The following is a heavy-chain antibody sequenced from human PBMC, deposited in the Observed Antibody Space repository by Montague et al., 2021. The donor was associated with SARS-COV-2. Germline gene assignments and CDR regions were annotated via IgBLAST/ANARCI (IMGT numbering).Heavy chain of an antibody. D-gene: IGHD3-16*01. CDR1: GDSVASKSAA. J-gene: IGHJ6*02. CDR3: ALSLSYGYYYYGMDV. Sequence: CAISGDSVASKSAAWNWVRQSPSRGLGWQGMRYYRSKWYNDYAVSVKSRITINPDTSKNQFSLQLNSVTPEDTAVYYCALSLSYGYYYYGMDVWGQGTTVTVSS. V-gene: IGHV6-1*01. CDR2: RYYRSKWYN.